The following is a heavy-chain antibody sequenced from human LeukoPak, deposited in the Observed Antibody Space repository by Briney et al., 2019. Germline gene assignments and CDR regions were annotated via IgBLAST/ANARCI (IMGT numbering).Heavy chain of an antibody. V-gene: IGHV1-8*01. Sequence: ASVKVSCKASGYTFTSYDINWVRQATGQGLEWMGRMNPNSGNTGYAQKFQGRVTMTRDTSTSTVYMELSSLRSEDTAVYYCARTPEDYYYYGMDVWGQGTTVTVSS. CDR1: GYTFTSYD. CDR3: ARTPEDYYYYGMDV. J-gene: IGHJ6*02. CDR2: MNPNSGNT.